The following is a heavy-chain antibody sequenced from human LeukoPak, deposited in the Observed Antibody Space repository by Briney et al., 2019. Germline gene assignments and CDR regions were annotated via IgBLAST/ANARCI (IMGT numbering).Heavy chain of an antibody. CDR3: ARERYCSGGSCSPYYYYYMDV. D-gene: IGHD2-15*01. J-gene: IGHJ6*03. CDR2: IKQDGSEK. V-gene: IGHV3-7*01. Sequence: GGSLRLSCAASGFTFSSYWMSWVRQAPGKGLEWVANIKQDGSEKYYVDSVKGRFTISRDNAKNSLYLQMNSLRAEDTAVYYCARERYCSGGSCSPYYYYYMDVWGKGTTVTVSS. CDR1: GFTFSSYW.